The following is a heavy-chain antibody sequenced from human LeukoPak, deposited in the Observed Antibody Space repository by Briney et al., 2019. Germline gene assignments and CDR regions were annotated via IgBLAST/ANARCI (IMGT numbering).Heavy chain of an antibody. J-gene: IGHJ4*02. Sequence: SGALSLTCGVSGGSITSTNYWTWVRQPPGKGLEWIGEVNLQGSTNYNPSLMGRVAISVDTSENHISLQLTSVTAADTAVYYCAREGGPYRPLDYSGQGTLVTVSS. V-gene: IGHV4-4*02. CDR1: GGSITSTNY. CDR3: AREGGPYRPLDY. CDR2: VNLQGST.